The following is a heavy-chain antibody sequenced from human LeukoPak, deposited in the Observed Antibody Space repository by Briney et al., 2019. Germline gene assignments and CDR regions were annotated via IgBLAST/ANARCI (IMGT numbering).Heavy chain of an antibody. D-gene: IGHD5-18*01. CDR1: GDSVSSNRAA. CDR2: TYYRSEWHN. J-gene: IGHJ4*02. CDR3: ARDLAGFGGYSYGMVDY. Sequence: SQTLSLTCAISGDSVSSNRAAWYWIRQSPSRGLEWLGRTYYRSEWHNDYAVSVKSRIIISPDTSKNQFSLQLKSVTPEDTAVYYCARDLAGFGGYSYGMVDYWGQGTLVTVSS. V-gene: IGHV6-1*01.